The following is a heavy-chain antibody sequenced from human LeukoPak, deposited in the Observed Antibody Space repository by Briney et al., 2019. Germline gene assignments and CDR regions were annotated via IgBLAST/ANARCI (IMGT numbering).Heavy chain of an antibody. J-gene: IGHJ4*02. V-gene: IGHV3-74*01. Sequence: GGSLRLSCAASGFTFSDYWMHWLRQAPGKGLVWVSDIKPDGSSTRYACSVKGRFTISRDNAKNTLYLQMNSLRVEDTAVYYCARGNREPADYWGQGTLVTVSS. D-gene: IGHD1-26*01. CDR1: GFTFSDYW. CDR2: IKPDGSST. CDR3: ARGNREPADY.